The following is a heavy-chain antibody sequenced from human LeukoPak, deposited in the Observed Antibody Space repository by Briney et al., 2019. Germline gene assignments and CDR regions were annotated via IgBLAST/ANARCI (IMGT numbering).Heavy chain of an antibody. V-gene: IGHV3-23*01. D-gene: IGHD4-17*01. CDR3: AKDPTVITGDY. CDR2: ISASGEIQ. CDR1: GFTFSTYG. Sequence: GGSLRLSCAASGFTFSTYGITWVRQAPGKGLEWVSGISASGEIQYYADSVKGRFTISRDNAKNSLYLQMNSLRAEDTAVYYCAKDPTVITGDYWGQGTLVTVSS. J-gene: IGHJ4*02.